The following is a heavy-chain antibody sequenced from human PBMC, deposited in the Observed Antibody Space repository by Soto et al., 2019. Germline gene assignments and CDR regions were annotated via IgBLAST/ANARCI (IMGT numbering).Heavy chain of an antibody. V-gene: IGHV3-23*01. CDR1: GFSFSDYA. J-gene: IGHJ4*02. Sequence: GGSLRLSCAVSGFSFSDYAMSWVRQAPRKGLEWVSVISESGGSTHYADSVRGRFTVSRDNSKNSLSLRMNSLRDEDTAVYFCAKRSPYSSGWYSPIFDYWGQGALVTVSS. CDR3: AKRSPYSSGWYSPIFDY. CDR2: ISESGGST. D-gene: IGHD6-13*01.